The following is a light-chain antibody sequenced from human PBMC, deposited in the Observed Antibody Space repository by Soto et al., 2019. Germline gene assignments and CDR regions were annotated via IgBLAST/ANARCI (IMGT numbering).Light chain of an antibody. CDR2: GAS. CDR3: QHYYSYPPT. J-gene: IGKJ1*01. CDR1: QDISNY. Sequence: DIQMTQSPSSLSASVGDRVTITCQASQDISNYLNWYQQKPGKAPKILISGASILQDGVPSRFSGRGSGTDFTLTISRLQSEDFATYFCQHYYSYPPTFGQGTKVDIK. V-gene: IGKV1-16*01.